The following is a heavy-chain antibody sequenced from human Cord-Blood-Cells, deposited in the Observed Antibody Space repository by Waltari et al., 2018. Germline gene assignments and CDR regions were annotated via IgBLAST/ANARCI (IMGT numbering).Heavy chain of an antibody. Sequence: QVQLVESGGGVVQLGGSLGLACAASGFPFSSYGMHWVRQAPGKGLEWVAFIRYDGSNKYYADSVKGRFTISRDNSKNTLYLQMNSLRAEDTAVYYCAKDPYSSSYYFDYWGQGTLVTVSS. CDR3: AKDPYSSSYYFDY. J-gene: IGHJ4*02. CDR1: GFPFSSYG. CDR2: IRYDGSNK. D-gene: IGHD6-6*01. V-gene: IGHV3-30*02.